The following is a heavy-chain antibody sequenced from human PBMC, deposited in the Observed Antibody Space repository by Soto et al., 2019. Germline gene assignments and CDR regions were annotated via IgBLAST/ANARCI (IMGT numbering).Heavy chain of an antibody. CDR1: GFTFSSYW. V-gene: IGHV3-74*01. CDR2: INSDGSST. CDR3: SRTQGMRYYYYGMDV. Sequence: EVQLVESGGGLVQPGGSLRLSCAASGFTFSSYWMHWVRQAPGKGLVWVSRINSDGSSTSYADSVKGRFTISRDNAKNTLYLQMNSLRAEDTAVYYCSRTQGMRYYYYGMDVWGQGTTVTVSS. J-gene: IGHJ6*02.